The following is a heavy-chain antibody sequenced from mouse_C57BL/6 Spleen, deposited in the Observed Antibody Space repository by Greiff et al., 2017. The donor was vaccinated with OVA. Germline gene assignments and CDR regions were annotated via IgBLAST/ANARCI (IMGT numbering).Heavy chain of an antibody. CDR2: IDPSDSYT. D-gene: IGHD1-1*01. J-gene: IGHJ4*01. CDR1: GYTFTSYW. CDR3: AKGDYYGSSYDYAMDY. Sequence: QVHVKQPGAELVMPGASVKLSCKASGYTFTSYWMHWVKQRPGQGLEWIGEIDPSDSYTNYNQKFKGKSTLTVDKSSSTAYMQLSSLTSEDSAVYYCAKGDYYGSSYDYAMDYWGQGTSVTVSS. V-gene: IGHV1-69*01.